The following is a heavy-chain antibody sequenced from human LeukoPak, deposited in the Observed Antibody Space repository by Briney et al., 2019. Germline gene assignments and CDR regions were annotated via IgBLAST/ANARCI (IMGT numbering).Heavy chain of an antibody. J-gene: IGHJ6*02. D-gene: IGHD2-2*01. Sequence: GGSPRLSCAASGFTVSSNYMSWVRQAPGKGLEWVSAISGSGGSTYYADSVKGRFTISRDNSKNTLYLQMNSLRAEDTAVYYCAKGMRCSSTSCYLRAYYYYGMDVWGQGTTVTVSS. CDR1: GFTVSSNY. CDR2: ISGSGGST. CDR3: AKGMRCSSTSCYLRAYYYYGMDV. V-gene: IGHV3-23*01.